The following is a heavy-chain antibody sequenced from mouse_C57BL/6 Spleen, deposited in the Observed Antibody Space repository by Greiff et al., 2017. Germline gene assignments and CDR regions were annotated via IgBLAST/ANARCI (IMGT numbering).Heavy chain of an antibody. CDR3: AEWGYYGSSHWYFDV. CDR1: GFTFSDYG. J-gene: IGHJ1*03. Sequence: EVNVVESGGGLVKPGGSLKLSCAASGFTFSDYGMHWVRQAPEKGLEWVAYISSGSSTIYYADTVKGRFTISRDNAKNTLFLQMTSLRSEDTAMYYCAEWGYYGSSHWYFDVWGTGTTVTVSS. D-gene: IGHD1-1*01. V-gene: IGHV5-17*01. CDR2: ISSGSSTI.